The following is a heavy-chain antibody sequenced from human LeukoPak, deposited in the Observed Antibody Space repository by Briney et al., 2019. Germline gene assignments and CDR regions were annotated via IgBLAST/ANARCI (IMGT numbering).Heavy chain of an antibody. V-gene: IGHV3-30-3*01. CDR3: AKDSERWLLHYYYYGIDV. J-gene: IGHJ6*02. CDR2: ISYDGSNK. CDR1: GFTFSTYA. Sequence: QPGGSLRLSCAVSGFTFSTYAMNWVRQAPGKGLEWVAVISYDGSNKYYADSVKGRFTISRDNSKNTLYLQMNSLRAEDTAVYYCAKDSERWLLHYYYYGIDVWGQGTTVTVSS. D-gene: IGHD6-19*01.